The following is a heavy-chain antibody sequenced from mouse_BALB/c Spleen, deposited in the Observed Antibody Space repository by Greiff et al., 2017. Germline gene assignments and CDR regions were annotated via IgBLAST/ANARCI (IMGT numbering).Heavy chain of an antibody. D-gene: IGHD2-14*01. J-gene: IGHJ2*01. Sequence: QVQLQQSGPELVKPGASVKISCKASGYTFTSYWMQWVKQRPGQGLEWIGAIYPGDGDTRYTQKFKGKATLTADKSSSTAYMQLSSLASEDSAVYYCARSRGTDYFDYWGQGTTLTVSS. V-gene: IGHV1-87*01. CDR1: GYTFTSYW. CDR2: IYPGDGDT. CDR3: ARSRGTDYFDY.